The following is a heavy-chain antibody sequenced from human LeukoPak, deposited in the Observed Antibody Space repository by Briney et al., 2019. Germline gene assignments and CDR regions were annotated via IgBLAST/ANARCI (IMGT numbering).Heavy chain of an antibody. CDR1: GGSISSGGYY. D-gene: IGHD2-2*01. J-gene: IGHJ6*03. CDR3: ARGARGCSSTSCYRSVAYYYMDV. V-gene: IGHV4-39*07. CDR2: INHSGST. Sequence: PSETLSLTCTVSGGSISSGGYYWSWIRQPPGKGLEWIGEINHSGSTNYNPSLKSRVTISVDTSKNQFSLKLSSVTAADTAVYYCARGARGCSSTSCYRSVAYYYMDVWGKGTTVTVSS.